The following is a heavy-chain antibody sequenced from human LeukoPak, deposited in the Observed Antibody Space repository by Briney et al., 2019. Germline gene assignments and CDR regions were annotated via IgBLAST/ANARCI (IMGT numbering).Heavy chain of an antibody. J-gene: IGHJ1*01. D-gene: IGHD3-22*01. V-gene: IGHV6-1*01. CDR1: GDSVSSNSAA. CDR3: ARDGEYYDSSGYEV. Sequence: SQTLSLTCAISGDSVSSNSAAWNWIRLSPSRGLEWLGRTYYRSKWYNDYAVPVKSRITINPDTSKNQFSLQLNSVTPEDTAVYYCARDGEYYDSSGYEVWGQGTLVTVSS. CDR2: TYYRSKWYN.